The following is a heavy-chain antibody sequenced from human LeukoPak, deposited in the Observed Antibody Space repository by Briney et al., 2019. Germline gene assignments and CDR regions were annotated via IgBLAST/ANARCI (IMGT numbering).Heavy chain of an antibody. V-gene: IGHV4-59*01. D-gene: IGHD3-10*01. Sequence: SETLSLTCTVSGGSISSYYWSWIRQPPGKGLEWIGYSYYSGSTNYNPSLKSRVTISVDTSKNQFSLKLSSVTAADTAVYYCARLADTVRGVMDYYYYYYMDVWGKGTTVTVSS. CDR2: SYYSGST. J-gene: IGHJ6*03. CDR3: ARLADTVRGVMDYYYYYYMDV. CDR1: GGSISSYY.